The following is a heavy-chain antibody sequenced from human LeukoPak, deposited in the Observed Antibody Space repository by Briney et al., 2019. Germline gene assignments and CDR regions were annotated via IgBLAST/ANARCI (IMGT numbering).Heavy chain of an antibody. D-gene: IGHD4-17*01. CDR2: INHSGST. CDR1: GGSFSGYY. Sequence: PSETLSLTCAVYGGSFSGYYWSWIRQPPGKGLEWIGEINHSGSTNYNPSLKSRVTISVDTSKNQFSLKLSSVTAADTAVYYCARAGDAATVTNELYNWFDPWGQGTLVTVSS. V-gene: IGHV4-34*01. J-gene: IGHJ5*02. CDR3: ARAGDAATVTNELYNWFDP.